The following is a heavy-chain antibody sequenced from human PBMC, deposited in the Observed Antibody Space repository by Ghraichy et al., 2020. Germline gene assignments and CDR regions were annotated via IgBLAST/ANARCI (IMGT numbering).Heavy chain of an antibody. Sequence: SETLSLTCAVYGGSFSGYYWSWIRQPPGKGLEWIGEINHSGSTNYNPSLKSRVTISVETSKNQFSLKLSSVTAADTAVYYCASTGYDFWSGYPKGAIDYWGQGTLVTVSS. J-gene: IGHJ4*02. CDR3: ASTGYDFWSGYPKGAIDY. CDR1: GGSFSGYY. D-gene: IGHD3-3*01. CDR2: INHSGST. V-gene: IGHV4-34*01.